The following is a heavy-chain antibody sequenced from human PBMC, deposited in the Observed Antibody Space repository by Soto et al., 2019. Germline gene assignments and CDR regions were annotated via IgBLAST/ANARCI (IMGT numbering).Heavy chain of an antibody. CDR1: GYSFAGYW. CDR3: ARQIYDSDTGPNFQYYFDS. V-gene: IGHV5-10-1*01. J-gene: IGHJ4*02. D-gene: IGHD3-22*01. CDR2: IDPSDSQT. Sequence: PGESLKISCKGSGYSFAGYWITWVRQKPGKGLEWMGRIDPSDSQTYYSPSFRGHVTISVTKSITTVFLQWSSLRASDTAMYYCARQIYDSDTGPNFQYYFDSWGQLTPVPASS.